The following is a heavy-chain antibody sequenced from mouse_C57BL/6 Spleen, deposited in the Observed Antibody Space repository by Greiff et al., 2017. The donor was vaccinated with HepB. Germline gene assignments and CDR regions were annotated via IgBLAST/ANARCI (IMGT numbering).Heavy chain of an antibody. J-gene: IGHJ3*01. V-gene: IGHV1-62-2*01. CDR2: FYPGSGST. Sequence: VQLQQSGAELVKPGASVKLSCKASGYTFTEYTIHWVKQRPGQGLEWIGWFYPGSGSTKYNEKFKDKATLTADKSSSTVYMELSSLTSEDSAVYFCAGNEEPTPFAYWGQGTLVTVSA. D-gene: IGHD2-10*01. CDR1: GYTFTEYT. CDR3: AGNEEPTPFAY.